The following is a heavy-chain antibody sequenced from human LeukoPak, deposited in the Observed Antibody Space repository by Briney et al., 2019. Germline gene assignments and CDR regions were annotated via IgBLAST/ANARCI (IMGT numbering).Heavy chain of an antibody. CDR2: INSDGSST. D-gene: IGHD1-14*01. CDR1: GFTFSSYW. J-gene: IGHJ6*03. CDR3: ARTSSTGYYYMDV. V-gene: IGHV3-74*01. Sequence: GGSLRLSYAASGFTFSSYWMHWVRQAPGKGLVWVSRINSDGSSTSYADSVKGRFTISRDNAKNTLYLQMNSLRAEDTAAYYCARTSSTGYYYMDVWGKGTTVTVSS.